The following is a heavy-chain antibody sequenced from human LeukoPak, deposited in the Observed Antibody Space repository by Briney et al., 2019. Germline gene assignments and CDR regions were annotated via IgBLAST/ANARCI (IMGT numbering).Heavy chain of an antibody. CDR1: GGSVSSYY. J-gene: IGHJ6*03. CDR2: ISNSGST. CDR3: ARRRATYYYYYMDV. V-gene: IGHV4-4*07. Sequence: SETLSLTCTVSGGSVSSYYWNWIRQPAGKGLEWIGRISNSGSTNYNPSLRSRVTISVDTSKNQFSLKLSSVTAADTAVYYCARRRATYYYYYMDVWGKGTTVTVSS.